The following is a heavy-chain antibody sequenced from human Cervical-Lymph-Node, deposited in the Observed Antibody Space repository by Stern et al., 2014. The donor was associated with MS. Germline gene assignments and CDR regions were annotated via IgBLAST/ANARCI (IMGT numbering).Heavy chain of an antibody. V-gene: IGHV1-46*03. CDR1: GYTFTNYY. CDR3: ARSRYCSGGNCNSDWFEP. Sequence: VQLLQSGAEVKKPGASVKVSCKASGYTFTNYYIHWVRQAPGQGLEWMGMINPSGGSTNYAQKFQGRVTMTSDTSTSTVYMELSSLRSEDTAVYYCARSRYCSGGNCNSDWFEPWGQGTLVTVSS. J-gene: IGHJ5*02. D-gene: IGHD2-15*01. CDR2: INPSGGST.